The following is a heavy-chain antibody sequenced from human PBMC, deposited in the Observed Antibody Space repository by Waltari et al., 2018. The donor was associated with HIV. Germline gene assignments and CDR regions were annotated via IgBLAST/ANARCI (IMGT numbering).Heavy chain of an antibody. CDR1: GFTFRSYG. V-gene: IGHV3-30*18. CDR2: IWYDGSNK. D-gene: IGHD3-10*01. Sequence: QVQLVESGGGVVQPGRSLSLSCAASGFTFRSYGLPWVRQPPGKGLEWVALIWYDGSNKYYADSVKGRFTISRDNSKNTLFLQMNSLRAEDTAMYYCAKDIQYGSGSQALYYYGMDVWGQGTTITVSS. CDR3: AKDIQYGSGSQALYYYGMDV. J-gene: IGHJ6*02.